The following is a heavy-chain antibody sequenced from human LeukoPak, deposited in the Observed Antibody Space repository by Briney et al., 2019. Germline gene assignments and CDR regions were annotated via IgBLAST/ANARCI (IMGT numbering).Heavy chain of an antibody. Sequence: GGSLRLSCAASGFTFSSYGMHWVRQAPGKGLEWVAVIWYDGSNKYYADSVKGRFTISRDNSKNTLYLQMNSLRAEDTAVYYCARDLIVVVPAARQNCYYYYMDVWGKGTTVTVSS. J-gene: IGHJ6*03. CDR3: ARDLIVVVPAARQNCYYYYMDV. V-gene: IGHV3-33*01. CDR1: GFTFSSYG. D-gene: IGHD2-2*01. CDR2: IWYDGSNK.